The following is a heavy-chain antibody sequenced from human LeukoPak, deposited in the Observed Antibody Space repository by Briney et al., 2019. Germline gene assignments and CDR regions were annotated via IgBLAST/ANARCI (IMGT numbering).Heavy chain of an antibody. CDR1: GFTFSTYA. CDR2: IKQDGSEK. J-gene: IGHJ3*02. CDR3: ARVYCSGGSCYSDNDAFDI. Sequence: GGSLRLSCAASGFTFSTYAMNWVRQAPGKGLEWVANIKQDGSEKYYVDSVKGRFTISRDNAKNSLYLQMNSLRAEDTAVYYCARVYCSGGSCYSDNDAFDIWGQGTMVTVSS. V-gene: IGHV3-7*01. D-gene: IGHD2-15*01.